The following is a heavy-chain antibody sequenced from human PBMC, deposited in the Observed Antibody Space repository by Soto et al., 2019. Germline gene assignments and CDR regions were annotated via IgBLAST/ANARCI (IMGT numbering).Heavy chain of an antibody. Sequence: EVQLLESGGGFVQPGGSLRLSCAASGFTFTDYALSWVRQAPGKGLEWVATISGIGGSTYLADSVKGRLSISRDNSKNTGSLLMNSLRAEDTAVYFCARGSSGYISSWYYFDYWGRGTLVTVSS. CDR1: GFTFTDYA. CDR3: ARGSSGYISSWYYFDY. V-gene: IGHV3-23*01. D-gene: IGHD6-13*01. CDR2: ISGIGGST. J-gene: IGHJ4*02.